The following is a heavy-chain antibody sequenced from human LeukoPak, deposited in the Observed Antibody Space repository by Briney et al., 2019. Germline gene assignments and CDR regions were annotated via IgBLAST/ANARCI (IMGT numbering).Heavy chain of an antibody. CDR3: AKERRGAFDY. V-gene: IGHV3-23*01. CDR2: IIGLGGST. Sequence: GGSLRLSCAASGFTFSSYGMSWVRQAPGKGLEGVSSIIGLGGSTYYADSVNGRFTISRDNSKNTLYLLLNSLRAEDTAIYYCAKERRGAFDYWGQGTLVTVSS. D-gene: IGHD3-16*01. J-gene: IGHJ4*02. CDR1: GFTFSSYG.